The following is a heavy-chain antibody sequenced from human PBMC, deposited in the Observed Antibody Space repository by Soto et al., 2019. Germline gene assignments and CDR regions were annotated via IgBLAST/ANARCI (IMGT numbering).Heavy chain of an antibody. CDR2: NYFTGIT. V-gene: IGHV4-30-4*08. CDR3: ARVGTAAAGTFDY. Sequence: PSETLSLTCPVSGGSISSGGYYWTWIRQHPGKGLEWIGYNYFTGITYYNPSLRSRVTLSPDTSENQFSLKLSSVTAADTAVYYCARVGTAAAGTFDYWGQGTLVTVSS. J-gene: IGHJ4*02. D-gene: IGHD6-13*01. CDR1: GGSISSGGYY.